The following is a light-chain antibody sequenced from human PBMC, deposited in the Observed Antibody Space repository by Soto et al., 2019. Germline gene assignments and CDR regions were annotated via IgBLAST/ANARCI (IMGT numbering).Light chain of an antibody. J-gene: IGLJ3*02. CDR1: SSDVGGYNY. V-gene: IGLV2-14*01. CDR2: DVS. CDR3: SSYTSSSLWV. Sequence: QSALTQPASVSGSPGQPITISCTGTSSDVGGYNYVSWYQQHPGKAPKLMIYDVSNRPSGVSNRFSGSKSGNTASLTISGLQAEDEADYYCSSYTSSSLWVFGGGTKVTVL.